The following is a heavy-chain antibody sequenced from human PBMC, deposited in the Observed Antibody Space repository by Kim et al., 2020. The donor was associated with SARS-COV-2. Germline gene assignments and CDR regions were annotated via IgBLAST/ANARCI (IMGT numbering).Heavy chain of an antibody. D-gene: IGHD3-22*01. J-gene: IGHJ6*02. CDR1: GYTFTSYG. CDR2: ISAYNGNT. CDR3: ARDGGITMIVVVIGYGYGMAV. V-gene: IGHV1-18*01. Sequence: ASVKVSCKASGYTFTSYGISWVRQAPGQGLEWMGWISAYNGNTYYAQKLQGRVTLTTDTSTSTAYMELRSLRSDDTAVYYCARDGGITMIVVVIGYGYGMAVWGQGPTFTVSS.